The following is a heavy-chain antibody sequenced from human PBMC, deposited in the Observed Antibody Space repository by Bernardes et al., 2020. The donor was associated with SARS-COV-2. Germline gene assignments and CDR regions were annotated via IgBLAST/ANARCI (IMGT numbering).Heavy chain of an antibody. Sequence: GGSLRLSCAASGFTFDDHAMHWVRQAPGKGLEWVSGISWNSGTIGYADSVKGRFTISRDNAKNSLYLQMNSLRPEDTALYYCARDRGIAVAGTFGIDYWGQGTLVTVSS. D-gene: IGHD6-19*01. V-gene: IGHV3-9*01. J-gene: IGHJ4*02. CDR1: GFTFDDHA. CDR2: ISWNSGTI. CDR3: ARDRGIAVAGTFGIDY.